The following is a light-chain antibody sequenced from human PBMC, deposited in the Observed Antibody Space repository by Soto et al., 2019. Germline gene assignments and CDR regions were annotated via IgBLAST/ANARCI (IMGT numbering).Light chain of an antibody. CDR3: QQYGSSLYT. J-gene: IGKJ2*01. V-gene: IGKV3-20*01. CDR2: GAS. Sequence: EIVLTQSPGTLSLSPGERATLSCRASQSVSSSYLAWYQQKPGQAPRLLIYGASSRATGIPDRFSGSGSWTDFTLNISRLEPEDFAVYYCQQYGSSLYTFGQGTRLEIK. CDR1: QSVSSSY.